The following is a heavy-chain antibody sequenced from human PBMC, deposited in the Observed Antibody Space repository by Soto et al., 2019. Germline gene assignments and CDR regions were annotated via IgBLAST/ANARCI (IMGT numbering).Heavy chain of an antibody. CDR2: ISSSSSYI. CDR1: GFTFSSYS. V-gene: IGHV3-21*01. CDR3: ASRPGDSSGYSDY. D-gene: IGHD3-22*01. Sequence: EVQLVESGGGLVKPGGSLRLSCAASGFTFSSYSMNWVRQAPGKGLEWVSSISSSSSYIYYADSVKGRFTISRDNAKNSLYLQMNSLRAEDTAVYYCASRPGDSSGYSDYWGQVTLVTVSS. J-gene: IGHJ4*02.